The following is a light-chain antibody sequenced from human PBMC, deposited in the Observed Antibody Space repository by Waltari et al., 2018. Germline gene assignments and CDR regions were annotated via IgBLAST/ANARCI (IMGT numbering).Light chain of an antibody. Sequence: DIQMTQSPSSLSASVGDRVAITCQASQDIRYYLNWYQQKPGKAPKLLIYDASNLQTGVPSWFSGGRSGTDFTFTISSLQPEDAATYYCQQYDNFPLTFGQGTRLEIK. CDR1: QDIRYY. V-gene: IGKV1-33*01. CDR2: DAS. J-gene: IGKJ5*01. CDR3: QQYDNFPLT.